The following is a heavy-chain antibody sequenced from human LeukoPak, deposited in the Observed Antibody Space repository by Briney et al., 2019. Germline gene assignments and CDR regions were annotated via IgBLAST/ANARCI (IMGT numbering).Heavy chain of an antibody. D-gene: IGHD2-2*01. J-gene: IGHJ4*02. CDR3: ARADIVVVPGVIGGYYFDY. CDR2: IYYSGST. Sequence: SETLSLTCTVSGGSISSYYWSWIRQPPGKGLEWIGYIYYSGSTNYNPSLKSRVTISVDTSKNQFSLKLSSVTAADTAVYYCARADIVVVPGVIGGYYFDYWGQGILVTVSS. V-gene: IGHV4-59*01. CDR1: GGSISSYY.